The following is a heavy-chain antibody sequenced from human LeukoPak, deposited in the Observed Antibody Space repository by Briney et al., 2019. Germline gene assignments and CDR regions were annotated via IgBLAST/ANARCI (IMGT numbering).Heavy chain of an antibody. J-gene: IGHJ4*02. D-gene: IGHD3-16*02. CDR1: GVTFSTYS. CDR3: ARGPLSEFDY. Sequence: GGSLRLSCAASGVTFSTYSMNWVRQAPGKGLEWVSSISSYSTYIYYADSVKGRFTISRDNAKNSLYLQMNSLRAEDTAVYYCARGPLSEFDYWGQGTLVTVSS. V-gene: IGHV3-21*01. CDR2: ISSYSTYI.